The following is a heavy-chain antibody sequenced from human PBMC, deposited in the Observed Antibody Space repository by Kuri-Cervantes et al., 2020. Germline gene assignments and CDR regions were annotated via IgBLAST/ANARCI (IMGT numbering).Heavy chain of an antibody. CDR1: GGSISSYF. CDR2: INYSGST. CDR3: ARGDFEY. Sequence: SETLSLTCTVSGGSISSYFWSWIRQPPGKGLEWIGEINYSGSTYYNPSLKSRITISVDTSKNQFSLKLSSVTAADTAVYFCARGDFEYWGRGTLVTVSS. V-gene: IGHV4-34*01. J-gene: IGHJ4*02.